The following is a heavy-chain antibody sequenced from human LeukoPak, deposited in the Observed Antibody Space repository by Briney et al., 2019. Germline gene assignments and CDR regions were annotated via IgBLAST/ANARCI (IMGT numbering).Heavy chain of an antibody. CDR2: ISWNSNDM. CDR3: AKANSRSRGLNGLDNWFAP. CDR1: GFTFDDYP. J-gene: IGHJ5*02. Sequence: GGSLRLSCAASGFTFDDYPMHWVRQTPGRGLEWVSGISWNSNDMGYADSVKGRFTISRDNTKNSLYLQMNSLRVEDTATYYCAKANSRSRGLNGLDNWFAPWGQGTLVTVSS. V-gene: IGHV3-9*01. D-gene: IGHD3-22*01.